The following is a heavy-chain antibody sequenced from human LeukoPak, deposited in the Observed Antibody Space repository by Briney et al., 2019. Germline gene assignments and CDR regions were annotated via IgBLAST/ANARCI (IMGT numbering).Heavy chain of an antibody. J-gene: IGHJ4*02. Sequence: GGSLRLSCVASGFTFSSYAMNWVRQAPGKGLEWVSVVSVSGENTYFADSVKGRFTISRDNSKNTLYLQMNSLRADDTAIYYCAKVASSCNCYQSDYWGQGTLVTVSS. CDR1: GFTFSSYA. V-gene: IGHV3-23*01. CDR2: VSVSGENT. D-gene: IGHD2-15*01. CDR3: AKVASSCNCYQSDY.